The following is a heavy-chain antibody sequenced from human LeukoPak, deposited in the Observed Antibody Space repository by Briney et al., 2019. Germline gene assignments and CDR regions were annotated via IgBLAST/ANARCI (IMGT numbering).Heavy chain of an antibody. Sequence: SVKVSCKASGGTFSSYAISWVRQAPGHGLEWMGRIIPIFGTAKYAQKFQGRVTITTDESTSTAYMELSSLRSEDTAVYYCARDIGFGSGSFDYWGQGTLVTVPS. CDR2: IIPIFGTA. V-gene: IGHV1-69*05. J-gene: IGHJ4*02. CDR3: ARDIGFGSGSFDY. D-gene: IGHD3-22*01. CDR1: GGTFSSYA.